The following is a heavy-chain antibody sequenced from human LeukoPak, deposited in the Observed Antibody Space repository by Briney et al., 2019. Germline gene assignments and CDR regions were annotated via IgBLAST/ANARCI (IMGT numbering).Heavy chain of an antibody. Sequence: PSETLSLTCTVSGGSISSRSYYWGWIRQPPGRGLEWIGSISYSGSTYYNPSLKSRVTISVDTSKNQFSLTLSSVTAADTAVYNCARLDYDSSGLIDYWGQGTLFTASS. CDR2: ISYSGST. J-gene: IGHJ4*02. CDR1: GGSISSRSYY. CDR3: ARLDYDSSGLIDY. D-gene: IGHD3-22*01. V-gene: IGHV4-39*01.